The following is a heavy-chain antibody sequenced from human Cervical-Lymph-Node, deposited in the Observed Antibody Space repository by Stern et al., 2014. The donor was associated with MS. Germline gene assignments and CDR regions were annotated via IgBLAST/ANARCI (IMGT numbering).Heavy chain of an antibody. J-gene: IGHJ6*02. V-gene: IGHV3-21*01. Sequence: EVQLVESGGGLVKPGGSLRLSCAASGFNFSTYSMNWVRQAPGKGLESVSSISSSTFYTNYADSVKGRFTVSRDNAKNSLFLQVNSLRAEDTAVYYCARGVCSSTSCYGDYYYGMDVWGQGTTVTVSS. CDR3: ARGVCSSTSCYGDYYYGMDV. CDR1: GFNFSTYS. CDR2: ISSSTFYT. D-gene: IGHD2-2*01.